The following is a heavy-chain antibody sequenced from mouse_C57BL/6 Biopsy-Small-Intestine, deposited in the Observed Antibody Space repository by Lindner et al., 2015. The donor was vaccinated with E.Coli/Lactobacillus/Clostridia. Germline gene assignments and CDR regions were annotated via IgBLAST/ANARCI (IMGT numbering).Heavy chain of an antibody. J-gene: IGHJ3*01. CDR3: VRSRFSSYVFAY. Sequence: VQLQESGAEVVKPGASVKLSCTASGFNIEDYYMHWVKQRTEQGLEWVGRIDPENGETRYAPRFQGKASIAPDISSNTAYLHLTSLTSEDTAVYYCVRSRFSSYVFAYWGQGTLVTVSA. CDR2: IDPENGET. V-gene: IGHV14-2*01. D-gene: IGHD1-1*01. CDR1: GFNIEDYY.